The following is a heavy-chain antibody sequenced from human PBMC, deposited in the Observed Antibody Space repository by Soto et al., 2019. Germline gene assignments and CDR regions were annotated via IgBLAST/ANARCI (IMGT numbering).Heavy chain of an antibody. D-gene: IGHD3-16*01. CDR1: GGTFSSRA. J-gene: IGHJ6*02. CDR2: IIPVFGRV. V-gene: IGHV1-69*01. Sequence: QVQLVQSGPEVKKTGTSVKVSCKASGGTFSSRAISWVRQAPGQGLEWMGGIIPVFGRVNYAEKFKDRVTITADESTGTVYMELSSLRSEDTALYYCANSRGGTFLGYHGMDIWGQGTTVSVSS. CDR3: ANSRGGTFLGYHGMDI.